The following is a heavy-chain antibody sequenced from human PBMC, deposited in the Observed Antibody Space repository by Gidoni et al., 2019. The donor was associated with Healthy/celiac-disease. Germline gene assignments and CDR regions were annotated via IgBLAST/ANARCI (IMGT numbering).Heavy chain of an antibody. J-gene: IGHJ6*02. D-gene: IGHD3-10*01. CDR2: NK. V-gene: IGHV3-33*01. CDR3: ARDGDYYGSGSYLRAGMDV. Sequence: NKYYADSVKGRFTISRDNSKNTLYLQMNSLRAEDTAVYYCARDGDYYGSGSYLRAGMDVWGQGTTVTVSS.